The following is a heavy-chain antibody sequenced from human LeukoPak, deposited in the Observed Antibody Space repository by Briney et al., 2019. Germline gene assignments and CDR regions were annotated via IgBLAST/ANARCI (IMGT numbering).Heavy chain of an antibody. D-gene: IGHD1-26*01. J-gene: IGHJ4*02. CDR1: AGSIGSSSYY. CDR3: ARVKGGRGELRGTFDS. V-gene: IGHV4-39*07. CDR2: ISFNGFT. Sequence: SETLSLTCNVSAGSIGSSSYYWAWIRQPPGKGLEWIGSISFNGFTIYNPSLKNRVTLSLDVSENQFSLTLGSVTAADTAVFYCARVKGGRGELRGTFDSWGQGTLVTVSS.